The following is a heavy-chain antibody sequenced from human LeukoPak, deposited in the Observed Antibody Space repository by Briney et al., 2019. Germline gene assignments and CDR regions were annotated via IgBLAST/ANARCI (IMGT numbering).Heavy chain of an antibody. CDR3: ARFPTVTGSYRYFDL. J-gene: IGHJ2*01. Sequence: PSETLSLTCAVYGGSFSGYYWSWIRQPLGKGLEWIGEISHSGSTNYNPSLKSRVTISVDTSKNQFSLKLSSVTAADTAVYYCARFPTVTGSYRYFDLWGRGTPVTVSS. D-gene: IGHD4-17*01. CDR2: ISHSGST. CDR1: GGSFSGYY. V-gene: IGHV4-34*01.